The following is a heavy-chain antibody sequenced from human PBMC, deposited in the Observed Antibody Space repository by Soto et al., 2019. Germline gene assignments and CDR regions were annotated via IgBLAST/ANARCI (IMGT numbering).Heavy chain of an antibody. V-gene: IGHV4-31*03. CDR3: AREIGGDNYGFDS. CDR2: ISYSGDT. CDR1: DGSFTSGGYY. D-gene: IGHD3-10*01. Sequence: TLSLTCTVSDGSFTSGGYYWSWIRQRPGKGLEWIGYISYSGDTNYNPSLQSRVTISADASRSHFSLKLSSVSAADTAVYYCAREIGGDNYGFDSWGQGILVTVSS. J-gene: IGHJ4*02.